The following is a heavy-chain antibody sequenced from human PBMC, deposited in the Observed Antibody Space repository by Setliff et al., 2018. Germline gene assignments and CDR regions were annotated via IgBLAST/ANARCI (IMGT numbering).Heavy chain of an antibody. CDR3: ARVGGYASAWHGIEAFDI. D-gene: IGHD6-19*01. V-gene: IGHV1-18*01. CDR2: IGAKNGNR. J-gene: IGHJ3*02. Sequence: ASVKVSCKASGYSFTSYGISWVRQAPGQGLEWMGWIGAKNGNRNYAQKLQGRVTMTTDTSTSTAYMELRSLRSDDTAVYYCARVGGYASAWHGIEAFDIWGQGTKVTVSS. CDR1: GYSFTSYG.